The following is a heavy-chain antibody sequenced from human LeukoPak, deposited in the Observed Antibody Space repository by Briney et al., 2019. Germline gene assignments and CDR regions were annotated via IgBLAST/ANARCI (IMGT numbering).Heavy chain of an antibody. CDR2: IRYDGSNK. D-gene: IGHD3-10*01. V-gene: IGHV3-30*02. Sequence: PGGSLRLSCAASGFTFSSYGMHWVRQAPGKGLEWVAFIRYDGSNKYYADSVKGRFTISRDNSKNTLYLQMNSLRTEDTAIYYCAKNSQQFGEILFHFDYWGQGTLVTVSS. CDR1: GFTFSSYG. CDR3: AKNSQQFGEILFHFDY. J-gene: IGHJ4*02.